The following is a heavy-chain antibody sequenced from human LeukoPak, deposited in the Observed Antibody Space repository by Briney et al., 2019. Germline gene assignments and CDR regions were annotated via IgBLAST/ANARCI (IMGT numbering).Heavy chain of an antibody. Sequence: ASVKVSCKASGYTFTSYGISWVRQAPGQGLERMGWISAYNGNTNYAQKFQGRVTMTRDTSISTAYMELSRLRSDDTAVYYCAREGFLHYAFDIWGQGTMVTVSS. D-gene: IGHD2/OR15-2a*01. CDR2: ISAYNGNT. J-gene: IGHJ3*02. CDR1: GYTFTSYG. V-gene: IGHV1-18*01. CDR3: AREGFLHYAFDI.